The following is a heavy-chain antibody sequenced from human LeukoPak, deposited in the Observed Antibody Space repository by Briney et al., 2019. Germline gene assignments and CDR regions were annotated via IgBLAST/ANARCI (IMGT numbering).Heavy chain of an antibody. Sequence: GGSLRLSCAASGFSFDDYAMHWVRQVPGKGLEWVSGISWNSGSIGYADSVKGRFTISRDNAKNSVYLQMNSLRAEDTAVYYCARERAAAGGNWFDPWGQGTLVTVSS. CDR3: ARERAAAGGNWFDP. J-gene: IGHJ5*02. V-gene: IGHV3-9*01. CDR2: ISWNSGSI. D-gene: IGHD6-13*01. CDR1: GFSFDDYA.